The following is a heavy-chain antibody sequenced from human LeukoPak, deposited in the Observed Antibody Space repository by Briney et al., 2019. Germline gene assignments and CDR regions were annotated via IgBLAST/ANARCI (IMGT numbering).Heavy chain of an antibody. Sequence: GGSLRLSCAASGFTFSSYEMNWVRQAPGRGLEWVSAISGSGGSTYYADSVKGRFTISRDNSKNTLYLQMNSLRAEDTAVYYCAKAGRGYCSGGSCRGAAFDIWGQGTMVTVSS. D-gene: IGHD2-15*01. J-gene: IGHJ3*02. CDR3: AKAGRGYCSGGSCRGAAFDI. V-gene: IGHV3-23*01. CDR2: ISGSGGST. CDR1: GFTFSSYE.